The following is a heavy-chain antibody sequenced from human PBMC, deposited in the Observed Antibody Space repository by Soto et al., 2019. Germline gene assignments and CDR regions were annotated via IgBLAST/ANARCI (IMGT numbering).Heavy chain of an antibody. V-gene: IGHV4-39*02. CDR1: GGSISSWSNY. CDR3: ARDRETGGGYFDSYYYGMDV. CDR2: IYYTGTA. Sequence: PSETLSLTCTVSGGSISSWSNYWGWIRQSPGKGPEWIGIIYYTGTAYYNPSLKSRVTISVDTSKNQFSLMLNSVTAADTAVYFCARDRETGGGYFDSYYYGMDVWGQGTTVTVS. J-gene: IGHJ6*02. D-gene: IGHD2-21*02.